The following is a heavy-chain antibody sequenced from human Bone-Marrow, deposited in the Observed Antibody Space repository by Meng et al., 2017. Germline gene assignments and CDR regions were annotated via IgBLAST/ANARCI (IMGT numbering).Heavy chain of an antibody. CDR1: GFTFSSYA. CDR3: AREGGSRGRAGWFDP. J-gene: IGHJ5*02. D-gene: IGHD6-19*01. CDR2: ISQDGSGI. Sequence: GESLKISCAASGFTFSSYAMHWVRQTPGGGLEWVALISQDGSGIDYAESVKGRFTISRDNSKNTVYLQMSSLTNEDTGVYFCAREGGSRGRAGWFDPRGQGALVTVSS. V-gene: IGHV3-30*15.